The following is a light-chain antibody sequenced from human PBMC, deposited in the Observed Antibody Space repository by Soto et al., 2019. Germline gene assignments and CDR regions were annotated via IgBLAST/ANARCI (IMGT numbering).Light chain of an antibody. CDR3: HQIPTIPWA. J-gene: IGKJ1*01. CDR1: QSISSY. V-gene: IGKV1-39*01. CDR2: AAS. Sequence: DIQLPHSPSSLSASVLDIVSITVGASQSISSYLNWYQQKPGKAPKLLIYAASTLQSGVPSRFSGSGSGTDFTLTISSLQAEDVAVYYCHQIPTIPWAFGQGTKVDIK.